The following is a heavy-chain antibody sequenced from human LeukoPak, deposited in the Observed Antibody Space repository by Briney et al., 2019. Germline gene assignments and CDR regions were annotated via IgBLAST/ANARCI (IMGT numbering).Heavy chain of an antibody. CDR3: ARVTGYMIEDYFDY. CDR1: GGSISTYY. CDR2: IYYTGST. J-gene: IGHJ4*02. V-gene: IGHV4-59*01. D-gene: IGHD3-22*01. Sequence: PSETLSLTCTVSGGSISTYYWSWIRQPPGKGLEWIGYIYYTGSTSYNPSLKSRVTMSLDASKNQFSLELNSVTPADTAVYYCARVTGYMIEDYFDYWGQGTLVTASS.